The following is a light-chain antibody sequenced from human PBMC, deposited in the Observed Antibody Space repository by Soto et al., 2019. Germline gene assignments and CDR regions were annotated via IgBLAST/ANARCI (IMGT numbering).Light chain of an antibody. J-gene: IGLJ1*01. CDR1: SSDVGGYNY. CDR3: SSYTSSSTPYV. CDR2: EVS. Sequence: QSALTQPASVSGSPGQSITISCTGTSSDVGGYNYVSWYQQHPGKAPKLMIYEVSNRPSGVSNRFSGSKSGNTAYLTISGLQADDAADYYCSSYTSSSTPYVFGTGTKLTVL. V-gene: IGLV2-14*01.